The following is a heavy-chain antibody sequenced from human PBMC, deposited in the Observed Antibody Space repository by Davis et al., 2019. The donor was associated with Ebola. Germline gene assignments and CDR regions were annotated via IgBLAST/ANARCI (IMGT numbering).Heavy chain of an antibody. D-gene: IGHD2-2*02. CDR1: GFTFTSFR. CDR3: VRRACTRNRCYTSFDN. Sequence: PGGSLRLSCTGSGFTFTSFRMNWVRQAPGKGLEWVSGISGSGGGTKYADFVKGRFAISRDNSKNTLYLQMNSLRAEDTAVYYCVRRACTRNRCYTSFDNWGQGTLVTVSS. CDR2: ISGSGGGT. J-gene: IGHJ4*02. V-gene: IGHV3-23*01.